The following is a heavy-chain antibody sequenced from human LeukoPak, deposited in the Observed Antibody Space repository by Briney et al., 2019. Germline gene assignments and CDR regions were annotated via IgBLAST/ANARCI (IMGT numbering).Heavy chain of an antibody. CDR2: IYYSGST. Sequence: PSETLSLTCTVSGGSISSGSYYWSWIRQPAGKGLEWIGSIYYSGSTYYNPSLKSRVTISVDTSKNQFSLKLSSVTAADTAVYYCATVTTQGGAFDIWGQGTMVTVSS. J-gene: IGHJ3*02. CDR3: ATVTTQGGAFDI. V-gene: IGHV4-39*01. CDR1: GGSISSGSYY. D-gene: IGHD4-17*01.